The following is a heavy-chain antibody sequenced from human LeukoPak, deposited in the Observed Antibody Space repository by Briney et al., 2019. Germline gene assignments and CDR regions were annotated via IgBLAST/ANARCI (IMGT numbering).Heavy chain of an antibody. V-gene: IGHV6-1*01. CDR3: ARELLWFGELWGDYYYYGMDV. CDR1: GDSVSSNSAA. J-gene: IGHJ6*04. CDR2: TYYRSKWYN. D-gene: IGHD3-10*01. Sequence: SQTLSLTCAISGDSVSSNSAAWNWIRQSPSRGLEWLGRTYYRSKWYNDYAVSVKSRTTINPDTSKNQFSLQLNSVTPEDTAVYYCARELLWFGELWGDYYYYGMDVWGKGTTVTVSS.